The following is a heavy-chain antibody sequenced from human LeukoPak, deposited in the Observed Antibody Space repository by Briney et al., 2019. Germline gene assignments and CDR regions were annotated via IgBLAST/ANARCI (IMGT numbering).Heavy chain of an antibody. CDR3: ARGLSSGWYAVFYGMDV. Sequence: ASVKVSCKASGYTFTSYDINWVRQATGQGLEWMGWMNPNRGNTGYAQKFQGRVTMTRNTSISTAYMELSSLRSEDTAVYYCARGLSSGWYAVFYGMDVWGQGTTVTGSS. CDR1: GYTFTSYD. CDR2: MNPNRGNT. J-gene: IGHJ6*02. D-gene: IGHD6-19*01. V-gene: IGHV1-8*01.